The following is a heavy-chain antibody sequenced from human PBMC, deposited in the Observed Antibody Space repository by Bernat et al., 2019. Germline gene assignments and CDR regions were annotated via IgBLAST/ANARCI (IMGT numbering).Heavy chain of an antibody. V-gene: IGHV4-59*01. Sequence: QVQLQESGPGLVKPSETLSLTCTVPGGSISSYYWSWIRQPPGKGLEWIGYIYYSGSTNYNPSLKSRVTISVDTSKNQFSLKLSSVTAADTAVYYCAAGRCSGGSCGPNWFDPWGQGTLVTVSS. CDR1: GGSISSYY. D-gene: IGHD2-15*01. CDR2: IYYSGST. J-gene: IGHJ5*02. CDR3: AAGRCSGGSCGPNWFDP.